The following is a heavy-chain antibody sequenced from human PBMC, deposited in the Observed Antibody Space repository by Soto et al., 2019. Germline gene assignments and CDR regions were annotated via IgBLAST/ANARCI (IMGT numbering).Heavy chain of an antibody. Sequence: EVQLVESGGDLVKPGGSLRLSCVASGFTFSNAWMSWVRQAPGKGLEWVGRSKSKTDGGTIDYAAPVKGRCSISRDDSKNTLSLEMNSLKAEDTAVYYCIARLGRYKGIDLNNWGQGTPVTVSS. J-gene: IGHJ4*02. CDR1: GFTFSNAW. V-gene: IGHV3-15*01. CDR2: SKSKTDGGTI. CDR3: IARLGRYKGIDLNN. D-gene: IGHD3-3*01.